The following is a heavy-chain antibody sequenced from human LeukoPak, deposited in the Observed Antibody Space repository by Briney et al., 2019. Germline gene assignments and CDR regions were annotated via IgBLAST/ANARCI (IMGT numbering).Heavy chain of an antibody. J-gene: IGHJ4*02. Sequence: PGGSLRLSCAASGFTFSSYAMSWVRQAPGKGLEWVSYISSSSSTIYYADSVKGRFTISRDNAKNSLYLQMNSLRAEDTAVYYCARTPAPAAGYWGQGTLVTVSS. V-gene: IGHV3-48*01. CDR3: ARTPAPAAGY. D-gene: IGHD2-2*01. CDR2: ISSSSSTI. CDR1: GFTFSSYA.